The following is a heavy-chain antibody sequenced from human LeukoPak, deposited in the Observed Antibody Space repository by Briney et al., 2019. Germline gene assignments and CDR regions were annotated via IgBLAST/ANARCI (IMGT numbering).Heavy chain of an antibody. J-gene: IGHJ4*02. Sequence: SETLSLTCTVSGGSISSYYWSWIRQPPGKGLEWIGYIYYSGSTNCNPSLKSRVTISVDTSKNQFSLKLSSVTAADTAVYYCARTPMDSSSWYRFDYWGQGTLVTVSS. CDR2: IYYSGST. CDR3: ARTPMDSSSWYRFDY. D-gene: IGHD6-13*01. CDR1: GGSISSYY. V-gene: IGHV4-59*08.